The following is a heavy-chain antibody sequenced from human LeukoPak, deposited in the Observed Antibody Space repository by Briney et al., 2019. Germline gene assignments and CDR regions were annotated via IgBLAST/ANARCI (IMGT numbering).Heavy chain of an antibody. V-gene: IGHV3-30*02. Sequence: PGGSLRLSCAASGFTFSNYGMHWVRQAPGKGLEWVAFIRYDGRNKYYAESVKGRFTISRDNSKNTVFLQMNSLRAEDTAVYYCAKGGTGDGYNYYFDYWGQGTLVTVSS. CDR3: AKGGTGDGYNYYFDY. CDR1: GFTFSNYG. CDR2: IRYDGRNK. J-gene: IGHJ4*02. D-gene: IGHD5-24*01.